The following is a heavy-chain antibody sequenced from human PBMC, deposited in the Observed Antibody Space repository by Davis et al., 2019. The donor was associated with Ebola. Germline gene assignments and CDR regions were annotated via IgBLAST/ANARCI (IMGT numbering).Heavy chain of an antibody. J-gene: IGHJ4*02. CDR3: ATDFWSGH. CDR2: MNPNSGNT. Sequence: ASVKVSCKASGGTFSSYAISWVRQAPGQGLEWMGWMNPNSGNTGYAQKFQGRVTMTRNTSISTAYMELSSLRSEDTAVYYCATDFWSGHWGQGTLVTVSS. CDR1: GGTFSSYA. V-gene: IGHV1-8*02. D-gene: IGHD3-3*01.